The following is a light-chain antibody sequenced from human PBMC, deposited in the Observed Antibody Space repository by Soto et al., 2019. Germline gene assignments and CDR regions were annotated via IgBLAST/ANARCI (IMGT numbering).Light chain of an antibody. CDR2: DVS. V-gene: IGLV2-11*01. J-gene: IGLJ2*01. CDR1: SSDVGAYNY. Sequence: QSALTQPRSVSGSPGQSVTISCTGTSSDVGAYNYVSWYQQHPGKAPKLIIFDVSKRPSGVTDRFYGSKSDNTASLTISGLQAEDEADYSCCSYAGAYSYVIFGGGTKLTVL. CDR3: CSYAGAYSYVI.